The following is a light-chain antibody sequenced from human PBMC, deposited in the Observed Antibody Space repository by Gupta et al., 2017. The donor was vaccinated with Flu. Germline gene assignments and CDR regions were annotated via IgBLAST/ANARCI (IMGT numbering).Light chain of an antibody. CDR2: LGS. CDR1: QSLLYTNGYNY. J-gene: IGKJ5*01. V-gene: IGKV2-28*01. Sequence: DIVMTQSPLSLPVTPGEPASISCRSSQSLLYTNGYNYLDWYVQKSGQSPQLLIYLGSNRASGVPDRFSGSGSGTDFTLKISRVEAEDVGVYYCMQARQTPVTFGQGTRLEIK. CDR3: MQARQTPVT.